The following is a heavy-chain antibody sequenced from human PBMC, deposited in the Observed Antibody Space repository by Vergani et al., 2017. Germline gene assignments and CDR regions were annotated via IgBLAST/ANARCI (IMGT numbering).Heavy chain of an antibody. CDR2: INRGSTT. J-gene: IGHJ4*02. V-gene: IGHV3-23*01. Sequence: EVQLLESGGGLVQPGGSLRVSCAASGFTFSSEAMSWVRQAPGKGLEWVSAINRGSTTYYADSVKGRFTISRDNSKNTGFLQMNSLRAEDTAGYYCAKGGRSCITPYVAVWGQGTLVTVSS. D-gene: IGHD1-14*01. CDR1: GFTFSSEA. CDR3: AKGGRSCITPYVAV.